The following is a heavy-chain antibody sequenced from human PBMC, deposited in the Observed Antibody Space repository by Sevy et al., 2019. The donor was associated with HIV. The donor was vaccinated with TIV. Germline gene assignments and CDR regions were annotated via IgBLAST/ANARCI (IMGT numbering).Heavy chain of an antibody. CDR3: HQKCRRDTTKRPDGQRDGHGSQDKAIYYCAKGGGGHYDPDEIAYYFYYYNMDV. D-gene: IGHD3-22*01. Sequence: GGSLRLSCAVSGFSFDSYGMTWVRQAPGKGLEWVSAISGSGTRTYYADSVKGRFIISRDNSKNTLDLQMNSLRAEDNDGKVAHQKCRRDTTKRPDGQRDGHGSQDKAIYYCAKGGGGHYDPDEIAYYFYYYNMDVWGKGTTVTVSS. CDR2: ISGSGTRT. V-gene: IGHV3-23*01. CDR1: GFSFDSYG. J-gene: IGHJ6*03.